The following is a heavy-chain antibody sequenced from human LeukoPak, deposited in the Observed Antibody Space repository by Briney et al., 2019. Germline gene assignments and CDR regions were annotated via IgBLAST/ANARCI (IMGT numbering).Heavy chain of an antibody. V-gene: IGHV1-69*04. CDR3: ARDRFGIHYYDSSGYSFDY. CDR1: GGTLSSYA. J-gene: IGHJ4*02. CDR2: NIPILGIA. D-gene: IGHD3-22*01. Sequence: ASVKVSCKASGGTLSSYAISWVRQAPGQGLEWMGRNIPILGIANYAQKFQGRVTITADKSTSTAYMGLSSLRSEDTAVYYCARDRFGIHYYDSSGYSFDYWGQGTLVTVSS.